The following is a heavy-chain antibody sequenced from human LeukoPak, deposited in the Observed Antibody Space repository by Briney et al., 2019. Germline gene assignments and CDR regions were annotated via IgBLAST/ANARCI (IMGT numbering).Heavy chain of an antibody. CDR1: GFTVRSSY. CDR2: IYSGGSP. V-gene: IGHV3-53*01. Sequence: GGSLRLSCAASGFTVRSSYMSWVRQAPGKGLEWVSVIYSGGSPDYADSSKGRFTISTDNSNNTPYLQMNSLRGDETAVYYCARDGADNSGYYFGSLWGQGTVVTVSS. CDR3: ARDGADNSGYYFGSL. D-gene: IGHD3-22*01. J-gene: IGHJ3*01.